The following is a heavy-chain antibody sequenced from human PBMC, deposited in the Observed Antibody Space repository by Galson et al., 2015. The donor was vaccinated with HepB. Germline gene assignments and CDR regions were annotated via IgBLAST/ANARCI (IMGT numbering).Heavy chain of an antibody. CDR1: GFPFLNYA. CDR3: ARDPPGVAAAGSGY. Sequence: SLRLSCAVSGFPFLNYAMHWVRQAPGKGLEWVAATSYDGSSKHYVEAVRGRFTISRDNSKSSLFLQMDDLKPEDTAVYYCARDPPGVAAAGSGYWGQGTLVTVSS. V-gene: IGHV3-30*03. CDR2: TSYDGSSK. J-gene: IGHJ4*02. D-gene: IGHD6-13*01.